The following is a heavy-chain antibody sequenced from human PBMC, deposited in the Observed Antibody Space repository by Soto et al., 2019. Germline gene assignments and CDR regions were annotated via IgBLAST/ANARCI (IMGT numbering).Heavy chain of an antibody. J-gene: IGHJ5*02. V-gene: IGHV4-59*12. CDR1: GVSISSNY. Sequence: SETLSLTCIVSGVSISSNYWSWIRQPPGQGLEWIGYIHYSGSTNFNPSLKNRVVMSVDTSKNQFSLKLSSVTAADTAVYYCARGRVLRFLEWVSNWFDPWGQGTLVSVSS. CDR3: ARGRVLRFLEWVSNWFDP. CDR2: IHYSGST. D-gene: IGHD3-3*01.